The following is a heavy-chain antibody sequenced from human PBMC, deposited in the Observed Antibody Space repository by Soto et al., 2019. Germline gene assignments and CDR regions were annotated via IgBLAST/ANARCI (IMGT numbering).Heavy chain of an antibody. D-gene: IGHD3-3*01. CDR2: IDHSGYT. CDR1: GGSFSGYY. J-gene: IGHJ5*02. CDR3: ARVRDWFDP. Sequence: TSETLSLTCAVYGGSFSGYYCNWIRQPPVKGLEWIGEIDHSGYTNYNPSLKSRVTISVDTSKNQFSLRLTSVTAADTAVYYCARVRDWFDPWGQGTLVTVSS. V-gene: IGHV4-34*01.